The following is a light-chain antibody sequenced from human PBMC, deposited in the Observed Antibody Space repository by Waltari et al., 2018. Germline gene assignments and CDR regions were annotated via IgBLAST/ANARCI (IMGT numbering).Light chain of an antibody. V-gene: IGKV1-9*01. CDR1: QTISIY. CDR3: QQRNSYRYT. CDR2: AAS. Sequence: IQLTQSPSFLSASVGDRVTIPCRASQTISIYLALYQQKPGKAPKLLIYAASTLQRGVPSRFSGSASGTEFSLTISSLQPEDSATYYCQQRNSYRYTFGQGTKLEIK. J-gene: IGKJ2*01.